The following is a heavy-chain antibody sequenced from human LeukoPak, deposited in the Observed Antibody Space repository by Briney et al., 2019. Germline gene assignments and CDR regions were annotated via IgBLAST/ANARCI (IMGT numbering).Heavy chain of an antibody. CDR3: AKGSLYGDYFDY. V-gene: IGHV3-23*01. J-gene: IGHJ4*02. CDR1: GFTFSSYA. D-gene: IGHD4-17*01. Sequence: GGSLRLSWAASGFTFSSYAMSWVRQAPGKGLEWVSAISGSGGSTYYADSVKGRFTISRDNSKNTLYLQMNSLRAEDTAVYYCAKGSLYGDYFDYWGQGTLVTVSS. CDR2: ISGSGGST.